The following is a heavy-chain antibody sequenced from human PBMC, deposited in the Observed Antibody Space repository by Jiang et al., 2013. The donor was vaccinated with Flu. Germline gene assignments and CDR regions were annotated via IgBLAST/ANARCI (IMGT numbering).Heavy chain of an antibody. Sequence: VQLVESGGGLVQPGKSLRLSCATSGFILSTSWMSWVRQAPGKGLEWVANINQDGSEKYYVDYLKGRFTISRDNAENSLYLQINSLRAEDTAVYYCARPLKKQWLFSPFD. V-gene: IGHV3-7*03. D-gene: IGHD6-19*01. CDR1: GFILSTSW. CDR2: INQDGSEK. J-gene: IGHJ4*01. CDR3: ARPLKKQWLFSPFD.